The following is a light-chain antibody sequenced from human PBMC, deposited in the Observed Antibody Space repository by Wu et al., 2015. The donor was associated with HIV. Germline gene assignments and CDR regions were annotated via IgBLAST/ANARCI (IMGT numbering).Light chain of an antibody. V-gene: IGKV1-9*01. CDR2: DAS. CDR1: QDIATY. J-gene: IGKJ5*01. CDR3: QQLNSFPLT. Sequence: IQLTQSPSSLSASIGDRVTITCRASQDIATYLAWYQQIPGKAPRVLIYDASTLQTGIPSRFSGSGSGAEFTLSISDLQREDFAIYYCQQLNSFPLTFGHGTRLEIK.